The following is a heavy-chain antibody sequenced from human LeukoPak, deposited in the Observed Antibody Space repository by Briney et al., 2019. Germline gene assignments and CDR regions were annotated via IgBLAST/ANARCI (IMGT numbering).Heavy chain of an antibody. CDR2: IYSSETT. CDR1: GGSITGYH. J-gene: IGHJ3*02. V-gene: IGHV4-4*08. CDR3: ARRNDFDI. Sequence: PSETLSLTCTVSGGSITGYHWSWIRQPPGKGLEWIGYIYSSETTNYRPSLKSRVTISADTSKNQFSLKLTSVTAADTAIYYCARRNDFDIWGQGTMVTVSS.